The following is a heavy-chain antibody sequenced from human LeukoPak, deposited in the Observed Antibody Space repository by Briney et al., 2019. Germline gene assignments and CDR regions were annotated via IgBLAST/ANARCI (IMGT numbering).Heavy chain of an antibody. V-gene: IGHV1-2*02. CDR3: ARDSVAGSGWYRATGALDY. CDR1: GYSFTGYY. D-gene: IGHD6-19*01. Sequence: GASVKVSCKASGYSFTGYYMHWVRQAPGQGLEWMGWINPNSGDTKYAQKFQGRVTMTRDTSISTAYMELTRLRSDDTAVYYCARDSVAGSGWYRATGALDYWGQGTLVTVSS. J-gene: IGHJ4*02. CDR2: INPNSGDT.